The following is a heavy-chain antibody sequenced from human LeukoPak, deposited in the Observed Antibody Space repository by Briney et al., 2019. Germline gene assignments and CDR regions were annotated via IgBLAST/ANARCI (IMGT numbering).Heavy chain of an antibody. CDR2: MNQDGSEQ. Sequence: GGSLRLSFAASGFDFDNYWMTWVRQAPGKGLEWVANMNQDGSEQYYVDSVKGRFTISRDNGKKSLYLQMNSLRAEDTAVYYCSRGQGCAYWGQGVLVTVSS. CDR3: SRGQGCAY. V-gene: IGHV3-7*04. CDR1: GFDFDNYW. J-gene: IGHJ4*02. D-gene: IGHD2-8*01.